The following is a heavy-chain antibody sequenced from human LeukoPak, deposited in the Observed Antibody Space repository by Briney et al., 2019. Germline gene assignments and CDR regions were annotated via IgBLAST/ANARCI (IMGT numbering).Heavy chain of an antibody. D-gene: IGHD5-24*01. CDR3: ARDQFIHASDI. CDR2: IGSSSSYI. V-gene: IGHV3-21*01. CDR1: GFTFSSYS. Sequence: GGSLRLSCAASGFTFSSYSMNWVRQAPGKGLEWVSSIGSSSSYIYYADSVKGRFTISRDNAKNSLHLQMNSLRAEDTAVYYCARDQFIHASDIWGQGTMVTVSS. J-gene: IGHJ3*02.